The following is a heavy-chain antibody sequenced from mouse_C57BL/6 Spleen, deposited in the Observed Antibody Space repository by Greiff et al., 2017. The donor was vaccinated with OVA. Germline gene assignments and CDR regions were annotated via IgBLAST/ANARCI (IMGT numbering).Heavy chain of an antibody. V-gene: IGHV1-15*01. CDR2: IDPETGGT. J-gene: IGHJ2*01. D-gene: IGHD1-2*01. CDR1: GYTFTDYE. CDR3: TREATAL. Sequence: QVQLKESGAELVRPGASVTLSCKASGYTFTDYEMHWVKQTPVHGLEWIGAIDPETGGTAYNQKFKGKAILTADKSSSTAYMELRSLTSEDSAVYYCTREATALWGQGTTLTVSS.